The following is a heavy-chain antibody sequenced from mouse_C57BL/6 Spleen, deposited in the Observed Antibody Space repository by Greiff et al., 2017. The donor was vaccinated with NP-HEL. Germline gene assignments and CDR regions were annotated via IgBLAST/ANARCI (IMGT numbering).Heavy chain of an antibody. CDR3: ARETSYRNFDY. CDR1: GFTFSSYA. D-gene: IGHD6-1*01. J-gene: IGHJ2*01. Sequence: DVKLVESGGGLVKPGGSLKLSCAASGFTFSSYAMSWVRQTPEKRLEWVATISDGGSYTYYPDNVKGRFTISRDNAKNNLYLQMSHLKSEDTAMYYCARETSYRNFDYWGQGTTLTVSS. CDR2: ISDGGSYT. V-gene: IGHV5-4*01.